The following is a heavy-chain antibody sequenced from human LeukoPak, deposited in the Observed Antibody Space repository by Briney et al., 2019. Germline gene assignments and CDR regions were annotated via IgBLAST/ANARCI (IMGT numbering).Heavy chain of an antibody. CDR1: GFTFSSYN. CDR2: ITSDSRYM. V-gene: IGHV3-21*01. Sequence: GGSLRLSCAASGFTFSSYNMNWVRQAPGKGLEWVSSITSDSRYMYYADSVKGRFTISRDNAKNSLYLQMNSLRAEDTAVYYCARGGNYYDSSGYYPTTHNWFDPWGQGTLVTVSS. J-gene: IGHJ5*02. D-gene: IGHD3-22*01. CDR3: ARGGNYYDSSGYYPTTHNWFDP.